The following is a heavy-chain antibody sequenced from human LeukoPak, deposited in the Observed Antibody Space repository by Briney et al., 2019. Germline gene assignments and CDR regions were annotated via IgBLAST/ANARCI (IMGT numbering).Heavy chain of an antibody. Sequence: KPSETLSLTCTVSGGSISSSSYYWGWIRQPPGKGLEWIGSIYYSGSTYYNPSLKSRVTISVDTSKNHFSLKLSSVTAADTAVYYCAGGIAAAGPSFDYWGQGTLVTVSS. V-gene: IGHV4-39*01. CDR2: IYYSGST. D-gene: IGHD6-13*01. J-gene: IGHJ4*02. CDR1: GGSISSSSYY. CDR3: AGGIAAAGPSFDY.